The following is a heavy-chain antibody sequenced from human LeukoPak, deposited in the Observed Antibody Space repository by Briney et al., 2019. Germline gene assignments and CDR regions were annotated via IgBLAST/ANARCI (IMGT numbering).Heavy chain of an antibody. J-gene: IGHJ2*01. V-gene: IGHV3-7*01. D-gene: IGHD3-10*01. CDR1: GFTVSSNY. CDR2: IKQDGSEK. Sequence: GGSLRLSCAASGFTVSSNYMSWVRQAPGKGLEWVANIKQDGSEKYYVDSVKGRFTISRDNAKNSLYLQMNSLRVEDTAVYYCAREPLGGWAFDLWGRGTLVTVSS. CDR3: AREPLGGWAFDL.